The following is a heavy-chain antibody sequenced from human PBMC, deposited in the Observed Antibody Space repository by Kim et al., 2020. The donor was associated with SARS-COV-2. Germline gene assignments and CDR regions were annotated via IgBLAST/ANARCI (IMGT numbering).Heavy chain of an antibody. D-gene: IGHD2-15*01. CDR2: INSSGST. V-gene: IGHV4-34*01. CDR1: GGSLSGYY. CDR3: VVGYCSGGNCYEF. Sequence: SETLSLTCAVYGGSLSGYYWIWIRQPPGKGLEWIGEINSSGSTNYNPSLKSRVSISVDTSNKQFSLNLRSVAAADTAVYYCVVGYCSGGNCYEFWGQGTLVTVSS. J-gene: IGHJ4*02.